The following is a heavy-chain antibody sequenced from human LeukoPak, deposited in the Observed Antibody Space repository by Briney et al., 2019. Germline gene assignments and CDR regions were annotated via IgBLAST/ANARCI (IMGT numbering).Heavy chain of an antibody. CDR2: INPNSGGT. D-gene: IGHD2/OR15-2a*01. V-gene: IGHV1-2*02. Sequence: ASVKVSCKASGYTFTGYYMQWVRQAPGQGLEWMGWINPNSGGTNYAQKFQGRVTMTRDTSISTAYMELSRLRSDDTAVYYCARAEDPEYYFDYWGQGTLVTVSS. CDR1: GYTFTGYY. CDR3: ARAEDPEYYFDY. J-gene: IGHJ4*02.